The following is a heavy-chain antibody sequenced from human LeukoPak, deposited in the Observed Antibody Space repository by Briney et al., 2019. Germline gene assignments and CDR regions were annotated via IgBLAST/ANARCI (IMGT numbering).Heavy chain of an antibody. V-gene: IGHV3-13*01. J-gene: IGHJ3*02. CDR2: IGTAGDT. D-gene: IGHD4-23*01. Sequence: GGSLRLSCAASGFTFSSYDMHWVRQATGKGLEWVSAIGTAGDTYYPGSVKGRFTISRENAKNSLYLQMNSLRAEDTAVYYCAREIDDYGGNSGAFDIWGQGTMVTVSS. CDR3: AREIDDYGGNSGAFDI. CDR1: GFTFSSYD.